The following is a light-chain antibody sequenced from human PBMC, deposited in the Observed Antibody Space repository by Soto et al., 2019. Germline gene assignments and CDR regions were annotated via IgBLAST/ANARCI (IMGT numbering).Light chain of an antibody. V-gene: IGKV1-5*03. CDR1: QTISSW. CDR3: QHYNSYSEA. Sequence: DIQMTQSPSTLSGSVGDRVTITCRASQTISSWLAWYQQKPGKAPKLLIYKASTLKSGVPSRFSGSGSGTEFTLTIISLQPDDFATYYCQHYNSYSEAFGQGTKVEIK. J-gene: IGKJ1*01. CDR2: KAS.